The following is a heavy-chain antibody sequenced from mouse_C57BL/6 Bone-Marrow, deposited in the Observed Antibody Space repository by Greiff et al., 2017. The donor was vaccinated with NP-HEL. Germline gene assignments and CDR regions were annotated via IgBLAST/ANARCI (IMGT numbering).Heavy chain of an antibody. CDR2: ISDGGSYT. V-gene: IGHV5-4*03. CDR1: GFTFSSYA. D-gene: IGHD1-1*01. J-gene: IGHJ2*01. Sequence: EVMLVESGGGLVKPGGSLKLSCAASGFTFSSYAMSWVRQTPEKRLEWVATISDGGSYTYYPDNVKGRFTISRDNAKNNLYLQMSHLKSEDTAMYYCARGDYYGSSYDVYFDYWGQGTTLTVSS. CDR3: ARGDYYGSSYDVYFDY.